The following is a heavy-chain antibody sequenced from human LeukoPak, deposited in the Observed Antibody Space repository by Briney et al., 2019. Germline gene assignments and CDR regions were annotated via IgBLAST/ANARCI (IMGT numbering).Heavy chain of an antibody. CDR1: GYSISSTSYY. J-gene: IGHJ4*02. CDR2: IYYSGST. CDR3: AKLTPYSGSPLGDY. D-gene: IGHD1-26*01. Sequence: TTSETLSLTCTVSGYSISSTSYYRGWIRQPPGKGLEWIGNIYYSGSTYYNPSLKSRVTISVDTSKNQFSLKLSSVTAADTAVYYCAKLTPYSGSPLGDYWGQGTLVTVSS. V-gene: IGHV4-39*01.